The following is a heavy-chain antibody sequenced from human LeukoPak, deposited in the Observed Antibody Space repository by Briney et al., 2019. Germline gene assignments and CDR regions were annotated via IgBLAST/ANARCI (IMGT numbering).Heavy chain of an antibody. Sequence: SETLSLTCAVSGYSISSGYYWGWIRQPPGKGLEWIGSIYHSGSTYYNPSLKSRVTISVDTSKNQFSLKLSSVTAADTAVYYCARLKRGYYDSSGYLSNWYFDLWGRGTRVTVSS. CDR2: IYHSGST. J-gene: IGHJ2*01. V-gene: IGHV4-38-2*01. D-gene: IGHD3-22*01. CDR3: ARLKRGYYDSSGYLSNWYFDL. CDR1: GYSISSGYY.